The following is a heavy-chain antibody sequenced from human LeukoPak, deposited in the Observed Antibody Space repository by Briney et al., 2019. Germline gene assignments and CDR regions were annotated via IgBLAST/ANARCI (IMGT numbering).Heavy chain of an antibody. J-gene: IGHJ4*02. CDR1: GFTSSSYE. CDR3: ARPLDRGYSSGWYRYGFDY. Sequence: PGGSLRLSCAASGFTSSSYEMNWVRQAPGKGLEGGSYISSSGSTIYYADSVKGRFTTSRENAKTSLYLQMTSLRAEDTAVYYCARPLDRGYSSGWYRYGFDYWGQGTLVTVSS. V-gene: IGHV3-48*03. D-gene: IGHD6-19*01. CDR2: ISSSGSTI.